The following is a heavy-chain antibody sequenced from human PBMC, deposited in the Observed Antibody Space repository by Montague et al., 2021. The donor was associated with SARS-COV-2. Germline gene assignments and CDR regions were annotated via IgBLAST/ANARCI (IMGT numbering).Heavy chain of an antibody. CDR3: ARDPLYYYDSSGLLLDWYFDL. Sequence: TLSLTCTVSGGSISSGSYYWSWIRQPAGKGLEWIGRIYTSGSTNYNPSLKSRVTISVDTSKNQFSLKLSSVTAAVTAVYYCARDPLYYYDSSGLLLDWYFDLWGRGTLVTVSS. J-gene: IGHJ2*01. V-gene: IGHV4-61*02. CDR2: IYTSGST. D-gene: IGHD3-22*01. CDR1: GGSISSGSYY.